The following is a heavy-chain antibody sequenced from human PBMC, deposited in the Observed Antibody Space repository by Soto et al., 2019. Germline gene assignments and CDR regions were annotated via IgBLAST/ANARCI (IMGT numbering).Heavy chain of an antibody. J-gene: IGHJ3*02. CDR3: ARRYSSAFDI. V-gene: IGHV4-59*08. D-gene: IGHD6-13*01. Sequence: PSETLSLTCTISVGSISSYYWCWIRQPPGKGLEWIGYIYYSGSTNYNPSLKSRVTISVDTSKNQFSLKLSSVTAADTAVYYCARRYSSAFDIWGQGTMVTVSS. CDR1: VGSISSYY. CDR2: IYYSGST.